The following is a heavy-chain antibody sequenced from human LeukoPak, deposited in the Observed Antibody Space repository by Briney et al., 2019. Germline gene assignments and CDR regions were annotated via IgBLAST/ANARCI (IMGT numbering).Heavy chain of an antibody. J-gene: IGHJ4*02. CDR2: IKSNTDGGTT. V-gene: IGHV3-15*01. D-gene: IGHD3-22*01. CDR3: TAVGYYDSSYTCY. Sequence: GGSLRLSCAASGFTFSNAWMSWVRQAPGKGLEWVGRIKSNTDGGTTDYAAPVKGRFTISRDDSKNTLYLQMNSLKTEDTAVYYCTAVGYYDSSYTCYWGQGTLVTVSS. CDR1: GFTFSNAW.